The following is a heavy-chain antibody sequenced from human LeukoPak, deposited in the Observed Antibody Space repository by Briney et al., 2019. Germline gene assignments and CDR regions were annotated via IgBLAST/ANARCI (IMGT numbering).Heavy chain of an antibody. Sequence: PSETLSLTCTVSSASISSYYWSWVRQPPGKGLEWIGYIYYSGSTNYNPSLKSRVTISVDTSQNQFSLKLSSVTTADTAVYYCARVRTYYYYYYGMDVWGQGTTVTVSS. V-gene: IGHV4-59*01. CDR2: IYYSGST. J-gene: IGHJ6*02. D-gene: IGHD2-8*01. CDR1: SASISSYY. CDR3: ARVRTYYYYYYGMDV.